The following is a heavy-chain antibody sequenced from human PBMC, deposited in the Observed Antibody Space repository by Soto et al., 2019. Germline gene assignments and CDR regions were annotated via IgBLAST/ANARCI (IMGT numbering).Heavy chain of an antibody. J-gene: IGHJ4*02. CDR2: INHSGST. CDR3: ARALRGRSGSRAYFDY. V-gene: IGHV4-34*01. D-gene: IGHD3-16*01. Sequence: SETLSLTCAVYGGSFSGYYWSWIRQPPGKGLEWIGEINHSGSTNYNPSLKSRVTISVDKSKNQFSLKLSSVTAADTAVYYCARALRGRSGSRAYFDYWGQGTLVTVSS. CDR1: GGSFSGYY.